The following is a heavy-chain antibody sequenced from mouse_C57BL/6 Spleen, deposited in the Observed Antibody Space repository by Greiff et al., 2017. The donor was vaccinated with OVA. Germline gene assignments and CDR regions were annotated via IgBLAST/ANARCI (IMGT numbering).Heavy chain of an antibody. V-gene: IGHV3-6*01. CDR2: ISYDGSN. D-gene: IGHD2-5*01. J-gene: IGHJ3*01. CDR1: GYSITSGYY. CDR3: ARGNSNYVLFAY. Sequence: EVKLQESGPGLVKPSQSLSLTCSVTGYSITSGYYWNWIRQFPGNKLEWMGYISYDGSNNYNPSLKNRISITRDTSKNQFFLKLNSVTTEDTATYYCARGNSNYVLFAYWGQGTLVTVSA.